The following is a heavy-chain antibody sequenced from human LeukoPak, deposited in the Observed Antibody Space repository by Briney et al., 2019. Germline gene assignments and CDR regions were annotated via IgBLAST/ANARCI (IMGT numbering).Heavy chain of an antibody. CDR3: ARDRHGSGSAHSFDP. V-gene: IGHV4-59*01. Sequence: PSETLSLTCTVSGGSISSYYWSWIRQPPGKGLEWIAYIHYSGSTNYNPSLKSRVTISVDTSKNQFSLKLNSVTAADTAAYYCARDRHGSGSAHSFDPWGQGTLVTVSS. CDR1: GGSISSYY. D-gene: IGHD3-10*01. J-gene: IGHJ5*02. CDR2: IHYSGST.